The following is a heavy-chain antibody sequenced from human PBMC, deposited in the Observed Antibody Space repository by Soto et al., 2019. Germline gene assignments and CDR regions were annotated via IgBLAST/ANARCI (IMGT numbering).Heavy chain of an antibody. CDR1: GYTFTSYY. J-gene: IGHJ6*02. CDR2: INPSGGST. V-gene: IGHV1-46*01. Sequence: ASVKVSCKASGYTFTSYYMHWVRQAPGQGLEWMGIINPSGGSTSYAQKFQGRVTMTRDTSTSTVYMELSSLRSEDTAVYYCARSIDGSGSYYTYGMDVWGQGTTVTVSS. CDR3: ARSIDGSGSYYTYGMDV. D-gene: IGHD3-10*01.